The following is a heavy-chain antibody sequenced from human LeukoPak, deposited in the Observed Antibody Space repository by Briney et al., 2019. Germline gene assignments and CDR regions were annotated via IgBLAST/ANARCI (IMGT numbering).Heavy chain of an antibody. J-gene: IGHJ4*02. D-gene: IGHD3-10*01. Sequence: SQTLSLTCTVSGASISSADYYWSWIRQPPGKGLEWIGYIYYSGSTSYNPSLKSRVTISVDTSKNQFSLKLSSVTAADTAVYFCASNMVWGQGTLVTVSS. CDR2: IYYSGST. CDR1: GASISSADYY. CDR3: ASNMV. V-gene: IGHV4-30-4*01.